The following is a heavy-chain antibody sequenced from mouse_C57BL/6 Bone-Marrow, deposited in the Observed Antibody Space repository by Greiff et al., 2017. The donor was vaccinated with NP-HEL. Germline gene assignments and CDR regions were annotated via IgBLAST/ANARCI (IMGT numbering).Heavy chain of an antibody. CDR1: GYTFTNYW. J-gene: IGHJ2*01. Sequence: QVQLKESGAELVRPGTSVKMSCKASGYTFTNYWIGWAKQRPGHGLEWIGDIYPGGGYTNYNEKFKGKATLTADKSSSTAYMQFSSLTSEDSAIYYCARRGRVTTFDYWGQGTTLTVSS. V-gene: IGHV1-63*01. CDR3: ARRGRVTTFDY. D-gene: IGHD2-2*01. CDR2: IYPGGGYT.